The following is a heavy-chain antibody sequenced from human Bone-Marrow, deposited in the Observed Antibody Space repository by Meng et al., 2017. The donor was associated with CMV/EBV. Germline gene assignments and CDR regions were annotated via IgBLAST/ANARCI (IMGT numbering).Heavy chain of an antibody. CDR2: IIPIFGTE. CDR3: ARVTVAGTFRPNYYGTDV. V-gene: IGHV1-69*05. J-gene: IGHJ6*01. CDR1: GCTFINNG. D-gene: IGHD6-19*01. Sequence: SEKVSRKASGCTFINNGFSWVRQAPGQGLEWMGGIIPIFGTENYAQKFQGRVTITTDESTSTAYMELSSLRSEDTTVYYCARVTVAGTFRPNYYGTDVWGQGTTVTVSS.